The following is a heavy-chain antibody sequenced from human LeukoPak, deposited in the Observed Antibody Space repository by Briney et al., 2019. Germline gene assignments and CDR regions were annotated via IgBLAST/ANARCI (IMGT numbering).Heavy chain of an antibody. V-gene: IGHV1-69*05. CDR2: IIPIFGTA. D-gene: IGHD3-22*01. CDR3: ARDYIGGYAPFDP. CDR1: GGTFCSYA. Sequence: SVKVSCKASGGTFCSYAISWVRQAPGQGLEWMGGIIPIFGTANYAQKFQGRVTITTDESTSTAYMELSSLRSEDTAVYYCARDYIGGYAPFDPWGQGTLVTVSS. J-gene: IGHJ5*02.